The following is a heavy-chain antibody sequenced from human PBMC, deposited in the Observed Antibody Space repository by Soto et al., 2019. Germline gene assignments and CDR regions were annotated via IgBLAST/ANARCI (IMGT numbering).Heavy chain of an antibody. Sequence: QVQLQESGPGLVKPSGTLSLTCAVSGGSISSSNWWSWVRQPPGKGLEWIGEIYHSGSTNYNPSLKSRVNISVDQSKNQFSLKLSSVTAADTAVYYCARGGVGYSSSSGSSSWYPNNWYFDLWGRGTLVTVSS. CDR3: ARGGVGYSSSSGSSSWYPNNWYFDL. J-gene: IGHJ2*01. CDR1: GGSISSSNW. V-gene: IGHV4-4*02. CDR2: IYHSGST. D-gene: IGHD6-6*01.